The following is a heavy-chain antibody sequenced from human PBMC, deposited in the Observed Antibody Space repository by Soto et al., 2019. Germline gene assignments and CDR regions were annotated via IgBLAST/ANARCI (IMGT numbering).Heavy chain of an antibody. CDR1: RYSFSSYW. CDR2: IFPGDSDT. D-gene: IGHD5-18*01. Sequence: PXESLTMFFPGSRYSFSSYWIGWVRQMPGKGLEWMGVIFPGDSDTKYGPSFQGQVTISADTSISTAYLQWTSLKASDTAMYYCAVGYSYAEYYYDYWGQGTLVTVS. CDR3: AVGYSYAEYYYDY. V-gene: IGHV5-51*01. J-gene: IGHJ4*02.